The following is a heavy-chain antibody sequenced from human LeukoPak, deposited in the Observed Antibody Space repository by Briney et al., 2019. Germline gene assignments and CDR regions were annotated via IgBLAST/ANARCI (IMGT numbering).Heavy chain of an antibody. CDR1: GFSLSTSGVG. J-gene: IGHJ1*01. D-gene: IGHD6-19*01. Sequence: SGPTLVNPTQTLTLTCTFSGFSLSTSGVGVGWIRQPPGRALEWLALIYWDGDKRYSPSLKSRLTITKDTSKNQVVLTMTNMDPVDTATYYCAHSYSSGWYRGFQHWGQGTLVTVSS. CDR2: IYWDGDK. CDR3: AHSYSSGWYRGFQH. V-gene: IGHV2-5*02.